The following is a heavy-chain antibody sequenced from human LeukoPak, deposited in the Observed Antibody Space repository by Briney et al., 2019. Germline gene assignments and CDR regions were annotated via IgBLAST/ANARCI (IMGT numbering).Heavy chain of an antibody. V-gene: IGHV4-39*01. CDR2: IYYSGST. D-gene: IGHD5-24*01. CDR3: ASLATIDYWGVPQNDY. Sequence: SETLSLTCAVYGGSFSGYYWGWIRQPPGKGLEWIGSIYYSGSTYYNPSLKSRVTISVDTSKNQFSLKLSSVTAADTAVYYCASLATIDYWGVPQNDYWGQGTLVTVSS. CDR1: GGSFSGYY. J-gene: IGHJ4*02.